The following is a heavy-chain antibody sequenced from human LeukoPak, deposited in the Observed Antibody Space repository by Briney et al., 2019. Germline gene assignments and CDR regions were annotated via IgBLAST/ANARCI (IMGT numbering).Heavy chain of an antibody. Sequence: GGSLRLSCAASGFTFSSYAMHWVRQAPGKGLEWVAVISYDGSNKYYADSVKGRFTISRDNSKNTLCLQMNSLRAEDTAVYYCASSSIRGVLKASLDYWGQGTLVTVSS. V-gene: IGHV3-30*04. CDR1: GFTFSSYA. CDR2: ISYDGSNK. D-gene: IGHD3-10*01. J-gene: IGHJ4*02. CDR3: ASSSIRGVLKASLDY.